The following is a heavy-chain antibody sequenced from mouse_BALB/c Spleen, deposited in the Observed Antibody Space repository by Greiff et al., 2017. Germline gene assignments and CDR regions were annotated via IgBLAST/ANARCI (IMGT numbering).Heavy chain of an antibody. V-gene: IGHV5-9-3*01. CDR3: ARQGGGNYLYYFDY. D-gene: IGHD2-1*01. CDR2: ISSGGSYT. CDR1: GFTFSSYA. Sequence: EVKVVESGGGLVKPGGSLKLSCAASGFTFSSYAMSWVRQTPEKRLEWVATISSGGSYTYYPDSVKGRFTISRDNAKNTLYLQMSSLRSEDTAMYYCARQGGGNYLYYFDYWGQGTTLTVSS. J-gene: IGHJ2*01.